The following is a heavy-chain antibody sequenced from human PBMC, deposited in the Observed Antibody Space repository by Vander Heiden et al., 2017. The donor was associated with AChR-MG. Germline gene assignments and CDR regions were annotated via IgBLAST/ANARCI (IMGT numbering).Heavy chain of an antibody. J-gene: IGHJ5*02. CDR2: IYSSGTT. V-gene: IGHV4-61*01. CDR1: GDSDSSGFYY. Sequence: QVQLQESGPGLVKPSETLSLTCTVSGDSDSSGFYYWSWIRQPPGKGLECIAYIYSSGTTSYNPSLKSRVTISIDTSKNQFSLKLTSVTAEDTAIYYCVRVTPQNWFDPWGQGTLVTVSS. CDR3: VRVTPQNWFDP. D-gene: IGHD2-15*01.